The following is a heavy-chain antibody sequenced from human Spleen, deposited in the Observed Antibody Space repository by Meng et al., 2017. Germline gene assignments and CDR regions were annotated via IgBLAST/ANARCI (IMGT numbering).Heavy chain of an antibody. CDR2: ISNDGNNQ. Sequence: QVHLVESGGGVVQPGRSLRLSCAASGFTFGSYGMHWVRQAPGKGLEWVAIISNDGNNQNYADSVKGRFTISRDNSKNTLYLQMNSLRAEDTAVYYCTKAVATMGYHFDYWGQGTLVTVSS. D-gene: IGHD5-24*01. J-gene: IGHJ4*02. CDR3: TKAVATMGYHFDY. CDR1: GFTFGSYG. V-gene: IGHV3-30*18.